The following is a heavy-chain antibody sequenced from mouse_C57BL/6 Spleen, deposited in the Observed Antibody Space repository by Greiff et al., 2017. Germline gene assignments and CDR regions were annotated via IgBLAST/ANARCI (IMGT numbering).Heavy chain of an antibody. V-gene: IGHV1-39*01. CDR2: INPNYGTT. J-gene: IGHJ2*01. D-gene: IGHD2-4*01. CDR3: ARGGLRRYYFDY. Sequence: EVKLQESGPELVKPGASVKISCKASGYSFTDYYMNWVKQSPGQSLEWIGVINPNYGTTSYNQKFKGKATLTVDQSSSTAYMQLNSLTSEDSAVDYYARGGLRRYYFDYWGQGTTVTVSA. CDR1: GYSFTDYY.